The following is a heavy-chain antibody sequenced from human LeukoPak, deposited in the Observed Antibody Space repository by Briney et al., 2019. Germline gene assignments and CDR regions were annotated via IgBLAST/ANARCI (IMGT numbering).Heavy chain of an antibody. CDR1: GFTFSSYA. V-gene: IGHV3-30-3*01. CDR2: ISYGGSNK. Sequence: GGSLRLSCAASGFTFSSYAMHWVRQAPGKGLEWVAVISYGGSNKYYADSVKGRFTISRDNSKNTLYLQMNSLRAEDTAVYYCARERFTTVTVYGMDVWGQGTTVTVSS. J-gene: IGHJ6*02. CDR3: ARERFTTVTVYGMDV. D-gene: IGHD4-17*01.